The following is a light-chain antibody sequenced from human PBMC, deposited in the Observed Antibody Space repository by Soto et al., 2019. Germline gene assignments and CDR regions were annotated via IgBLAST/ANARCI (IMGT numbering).Light chain of an antibody. CDR1: QSVSSN. V-gene: IGKV3-15*01. J-gene: IGKJ1*01. Sequence: EIVMTQSPATLSVSPGERGTLSCWASQSVSSNLAWYQQKPGQAPRLLIYGASTRATGIPARFSGSGSGTEFTLTISSLQSEDFAVYYCQQYNNWPLWTFGPGTKVEIK. CDR3: QQYNNWPLWT. CDR2: GAS.